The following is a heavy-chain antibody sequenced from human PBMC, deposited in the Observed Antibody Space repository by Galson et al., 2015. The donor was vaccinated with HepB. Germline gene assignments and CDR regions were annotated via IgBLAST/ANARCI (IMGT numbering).Heavy chain of an antibody. D-gene: IGHD4-23*01. CDR2: TYYRSKWYN. CDR1: GDSVSSNSAA. J-gene: IGHJ4*02. V-gene: IGHV6-1*01. CDR3: AREVMTTVVTPGAPYYFDY. Sequence: CAISGDSVSSNSAAWNWIRQSPSRGLEWLGRTYYRSKWYNDYAVSVKSRITINPDTSKNQFSLQLNSVTPEDTAVYYCAREVMTTVVTPGAPYYFDYWGQGTLVTVSS.